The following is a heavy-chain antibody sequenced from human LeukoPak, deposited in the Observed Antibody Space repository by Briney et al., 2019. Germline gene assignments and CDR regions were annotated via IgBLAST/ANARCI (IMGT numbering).Heavy chain of an antibody. V-gene: IGHV3-33*01. CDR2: IWSDGSNK. Sequence: GGSLRLSCAAAGFTFSSYGLHWVRQAPGKGLEWVAVIWSDGSNKYYADSVKGRFTISRDNSKNTLFLQMNSLRVDDTAMYYCARDERIAVAGTGYWGQGTLVTVSS. J-gene: IGHJ4*02. CDR1: GFTFSSYG. D-gene: IGHD6-19*01. CDR3: ARDERIAVAGTGY.